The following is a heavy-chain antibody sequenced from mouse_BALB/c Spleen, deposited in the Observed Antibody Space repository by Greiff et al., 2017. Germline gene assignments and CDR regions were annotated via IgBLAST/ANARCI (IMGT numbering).Heavy chain of an antibody. V-gene: IGHV1-9*01. CDR1: GYTFSSYW. D-gene: IGHD2-14*01. CDR2: ILPGSGST. Sequence: VQLQQSGAELMKPGASVKISCKATGYTFSSYWIEWVKQRPGHGLEWIGEILPGSGSTNYNEKFKGKATFTADTSSNTAYMQLSSLTSEDSAVYYCARRVRGAWFAYWGQGTLVTVSA. J-gene: IGHJ3*01. CDR3: ARRVRGAWFAY.